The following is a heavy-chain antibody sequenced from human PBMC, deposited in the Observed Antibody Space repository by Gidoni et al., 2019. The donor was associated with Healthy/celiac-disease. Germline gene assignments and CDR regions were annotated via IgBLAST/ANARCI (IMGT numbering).Heavy chain of an antibody. J-gene: IGHJ6*02. CDR3: ARHPPYGTRHYYYYGMDV. D-gene: IGHD2-8*01. CDR1: GYSFTSYW. Sequence: EVQLVQSGAEVKKPGASLKISCKGSGYSFTSYWIGWVRQMPGKGLEWMGIIYPGDSDTRYSPSFQGQVTISADKSISTAYLQWSSLKASDTAMYYCARHPPYGTRHYYYYGMDVWGQGTTVTVSS. V-gene: IGHV5-51*01. CDR2: IYPGDSDT.